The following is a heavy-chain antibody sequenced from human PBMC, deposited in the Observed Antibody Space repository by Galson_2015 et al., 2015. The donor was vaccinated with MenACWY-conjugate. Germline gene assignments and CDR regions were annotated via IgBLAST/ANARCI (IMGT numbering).Heavy chain of an antibody. D-gene: IGHD6-6*01. CDR3: ARNMDNSSHLDYEYYGLDV. Sequence: SVKVSCKASGGTFSNYGFSWVRQAPGQGLEWMGRVIPMLGIANYAQKFNGGVTIIAAKSTSTAYIELSSLRSEDTAWYYCARNMDNSSHLDYEYYGLDVWGQGTTVTVSS. CDR2: VIPMLGIA. CDR1: GGTFSNYG. V-gene: IGHV1-69*04. J-gene: IGHJ6*02.